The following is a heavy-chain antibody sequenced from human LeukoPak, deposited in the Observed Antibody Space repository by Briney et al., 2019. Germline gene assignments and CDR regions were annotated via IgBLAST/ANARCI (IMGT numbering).Heavy chain of an antibody. Sequence: PGGSLRLSCAASGSTFSDYYMSWIRQAPGKGLEWVSYISSSGSTIYYADSVKGRFTISRDNAKNSLYLQMNSLRAEDTAVYYCAREILRDYYYYYGMDVWGQGTTVTVSS. CDR1: GSTFSDYY. CDR3: AREILRDYYYYYGMDV. D-gene: IGHD5-12*01. CDR2: ISSSGSTI. J-gene: IGHJ6*02. V-gene: IGHV3-11*01.